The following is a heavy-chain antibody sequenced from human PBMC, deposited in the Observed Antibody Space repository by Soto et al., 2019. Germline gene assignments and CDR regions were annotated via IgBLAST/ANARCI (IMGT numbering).Heavy chain of an antibody. J-gene: IGHJ4*02. V-gene: IGHV3-21*01. CDR1: GFTFSSYS. D-gene: IGHD6-19*01. CDR2: ISSSSSYI. CDR3: ARVAVASGEAFDY. Sequence: GGCLRLSCAASGFTFSSYSMNWVRQAPGKGLEWVSSISSSSSYIYYADSVKGRFTISRDNAKNSLYLQMNSLRAEDTAVYYCARVAVASGEAFDYWGQGTLVTVSS.